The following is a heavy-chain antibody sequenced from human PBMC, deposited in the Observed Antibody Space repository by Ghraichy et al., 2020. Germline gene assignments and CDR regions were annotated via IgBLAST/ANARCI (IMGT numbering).Heavy chain of an antibody. J-gene: IGHJ6*02. CDR3: ARQTEQWDVEHAMDV. V-gene: IGHV6-1*01. CDR2: TYYRSRWFT. CDR1: GDSVSSNSAA. Sequence: SQTLSLTCAISGDSVSSNSAAWNWIRQSPSRGLEWLGRTYYRSRWFTDSAPSVKSRIKISVDTSKNQLSLRLDSVRPEDSAVYYCARQTEQWDVEHAMDVWGQGTTVTVSS. D-gene: IGHD6-19*01.